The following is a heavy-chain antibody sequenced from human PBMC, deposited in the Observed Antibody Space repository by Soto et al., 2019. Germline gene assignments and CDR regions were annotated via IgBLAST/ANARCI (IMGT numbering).Heavy chain of an antibody. CDR3: ARGMSSPGVDF. CDR2: INQDGTEK. Sequence: EVHLVESGGGLVQPGGSLRLSCAASGFTFSNHWMNWVRQAPGKGLEWMANINQDGTEKSYVDSVKGRFTISRDNAKNSLYLQMNSLRAEDTAVYFCARGMSSPGVDFWGQGTLVTVSS. D-gene: IGHD1-1*01. CDR1: GFTFSNHW. V-gene: IGHV3-7*03. J-gene: IGHJ4*02.